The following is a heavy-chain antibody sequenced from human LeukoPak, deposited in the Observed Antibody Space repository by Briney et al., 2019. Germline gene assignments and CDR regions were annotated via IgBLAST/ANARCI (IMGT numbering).Heavy chain of an antibody. J-gene: IGHJ4*02. CDR3: ARSLSDYFDY. D-gene: IGHD2/OR15-2a*01. CDR2: ISGDGGTT. V-gene: IGHV3-43*02. CDR1: GFTFDDYA. Sequence: GGSLRLSCAASGFTFDDYAMHWVRQAPGKGLEWVSLISGDGGTTYSADSVKGRFTISRDNSKNSLYLQMNSLRTEDTALYYCARSLSDYFDYWGQGTLVTVSS.